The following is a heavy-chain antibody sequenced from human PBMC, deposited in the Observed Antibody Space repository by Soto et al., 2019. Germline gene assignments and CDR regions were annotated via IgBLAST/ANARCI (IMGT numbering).Heavy chain of an antibody. V-gene: IGHV4-34*01. CDR3: ARGPDKSRSPMDV. CDR1: GGSFSGYY. CDR2: INHSGST. J-gene: IGHJ6*02. Sequence: PSETLSLTCAVYGGSFSGYYWSWIRQPPGKGLEWIGEINHSGSTNYNPSLKSRVTISVDTSKNQFSLKLSSVTAADTAVYYCARGPDKSRSPMDVWGQGTTVTVSS.